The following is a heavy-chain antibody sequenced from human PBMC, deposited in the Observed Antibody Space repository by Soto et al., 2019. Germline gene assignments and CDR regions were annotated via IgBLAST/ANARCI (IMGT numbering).Heavy chain of an antibody. V-gene: IGHV3-9*01. CDR1: GFTFDDYA. D-gene: IGHD5-18*01. Sequence: GGSLRLSCAASGFTFDDYAMHWVRQAPGKGLEWVSGISWNSGSIGYADSVKGRFTISRDNAKNSLYLQMNSLRAEDTALYYCAKDIGTAMVHVFDYWGQGTLVTVS. CDR2: ISWNSGSI. CDR3: AKDIGTAMVHVFDY. J-gene: IGHJ4*02.